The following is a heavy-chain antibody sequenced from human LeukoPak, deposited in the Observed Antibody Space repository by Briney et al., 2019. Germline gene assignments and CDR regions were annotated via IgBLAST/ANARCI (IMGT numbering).Heavy chain of an antibody. CDR3: ARDHYSGSYFDY. D-gene: IGHD1-26*01. J-gene: IGHJ4*02. CDR1: GGSISSYY. V-gene: IGHV4-59*01. Sequence: SETLSLTCTVSGGSISSYYWSWIRQPPGKGLEWIGYIYYSGSTNYNPSLKSRVTISVDTSKNQFSLKLSSVTAADTAVYYRARDHYSGSYFDYWGQGTLVTVSS. CDR2: IYYSGST.